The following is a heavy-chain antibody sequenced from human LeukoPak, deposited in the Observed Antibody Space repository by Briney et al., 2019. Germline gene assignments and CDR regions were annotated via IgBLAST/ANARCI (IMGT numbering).Heavy chain of an antibody. CDR2: IWYDGSNK. Sequence: GGSLRLSCAASGFIFSTYGMHWVHQAPGKGLEWVAVIWYDGSNKYYADSVKGRFTISRDNSKNTLNLLMNNLRAEDTAVYYCARAVGPFDFWGQGTMVTVSA. J-gene: IGHJ3*01. V-gene: IGHV3-33*01. CDR3: ARAVGPFDF. CDR1: GFIFSTYG.